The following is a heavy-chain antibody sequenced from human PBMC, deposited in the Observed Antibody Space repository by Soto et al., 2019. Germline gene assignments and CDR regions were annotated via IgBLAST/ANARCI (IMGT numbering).Heavy chain of an antibody. Sequence: QITLKESGPTLVEPTQTLTLTCSFSGFSLSNSGVGVGWFRQAPGKALECLGIIYWDNDRRYNPSLKDKLSITKDTSKYKVVVTMTYMEPVDTGTYYCAHRGSYSVSWDVGWFDSWGQGTPVTVS. V-gene: IGHV2-5*02. CDR2: IYWDNDR. CDR1: GFSLSNSGVG. J-gene: IGHJ5*01. CDR3: AHRGSYSVSWDVGWFDS. D-gene: IGHD3-10*01.